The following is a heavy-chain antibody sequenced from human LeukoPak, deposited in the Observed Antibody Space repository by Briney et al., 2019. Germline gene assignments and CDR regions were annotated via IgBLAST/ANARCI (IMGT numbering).Heavy chain of an antibody. CDR2: ISGNGGST. D-gene: IGHD3-3*01. V-gene: IGHV3-64*02. CDR1: GFTFSTNA. J-gene: IGHJ4*02. Sequence: GGSLRLSCEASGFTFSTNAIHWVRQAPGQGLQYVSAISGNGGSTHYADSVKDRFTISRDNSKNTVYLQMGSLRAEDMAVYYCARVKYNDFWSGYSPPDYWGQGTLVTVSS. CDR3: ARVKYNDFWSGYSPPDY.